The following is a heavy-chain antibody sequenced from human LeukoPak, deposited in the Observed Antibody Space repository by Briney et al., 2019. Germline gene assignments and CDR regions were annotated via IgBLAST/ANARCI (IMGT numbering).Heavy chain of an antibody. Sequence: GGSLRLSCAVSGFTFSDHYVDWVRQAPGPGLEWAGRTRNKINNYSTKYAASVQGRFTISRDDSKNSLYLQMNSLKTEDTAVYYCARVDYCSTTTCYRPWSVWGQGTTVTVSS. D-gene: IGHD2-2*01. CDR2: TRNKINNYST. V-gene: IGHV3-72*01. J-gene: IGHJ6*02. CDR1: GFTFSDHY. CDR3: ARVDYCSTTTCYRPWSV.